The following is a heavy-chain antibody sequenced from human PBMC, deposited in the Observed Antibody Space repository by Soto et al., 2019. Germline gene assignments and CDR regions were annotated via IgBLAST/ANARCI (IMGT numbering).Heavy chain of an antibody. V-gene: IGHV1-3*01. CDR2: INAGSGNT. CDR1: GYTFTSHA. CDR3: ARAACIAASGIFFQH. D-gene: IGHD3-3*02. Sequence: QVQLVQSGAEVKEPGASMKVSCKASGYTFTSHAIHWVRQAPGQRLEWMGRINAGSGNTRYSEKFQFRVAMTRDTSATTAYMELSSLRSEDTGVYYCARAACIAASGIFFQHWGQGTPVIVSS. J-gene: IGHJ1*01.